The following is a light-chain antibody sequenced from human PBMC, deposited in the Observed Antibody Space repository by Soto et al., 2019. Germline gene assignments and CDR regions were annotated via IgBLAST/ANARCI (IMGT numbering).Light chain of an antibody. CDR1: QSICNF. J-gene: IGKJ1*01. Sequence: DIQMTHSPSSLSASMGDRATITYRASQSICNFLAWYQQRPGKVPKLQIYAASTLQSGVPSRFSGSGSGTHFSLTINSLQPEDVATYYCQKYNSDPWTFGQGTKVDIK. CDR3: QKYNSDPWT. CDR2: AAS. V-gene: IGKV1-27*01.